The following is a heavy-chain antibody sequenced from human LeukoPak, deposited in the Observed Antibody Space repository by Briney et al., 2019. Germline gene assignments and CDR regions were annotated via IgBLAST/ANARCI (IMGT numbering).Heavy chain of an antibody. D-gene: IGHD5-24*01. J-gene: IGHJ4*02. CDR1: GFTFSSYG. CDR3: ARDLDGYVPFDY. CDR2: ISYDGSNK. V-gene: IGHV3-30*03. Sequence: GRSLRLSCAASGFTFSSYGMHWVRQAPGKGLEWVAVISYDGSNKYYADSVKGRFTISRDNAKNSLYLQMNSLRAEDTAVYYCARDLDGYVPFDYWGQGTLVTVSS.